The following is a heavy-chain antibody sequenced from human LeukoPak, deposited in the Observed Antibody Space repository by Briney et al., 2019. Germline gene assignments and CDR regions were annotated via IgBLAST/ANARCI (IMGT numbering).Heavy chain of an antibody. D-gene: IGHD6-13*01. CDR1: GYSFTSYW. Sequence: GESLKISCKGSGYSFTSYWIGWVRQMPGKGREWMGTIFPGDSDTRYNPSFQAQVTISADKSISTAYLQWSSLKASDTAMYYCARREMVAAAGTYDYWGQGTLVTVSS. CDR3: ARREMVAAAGTYDY. V-gene: IGHV5-51*01. J-gene: IGHJ4*02. CDR2: IFPGDSDT.